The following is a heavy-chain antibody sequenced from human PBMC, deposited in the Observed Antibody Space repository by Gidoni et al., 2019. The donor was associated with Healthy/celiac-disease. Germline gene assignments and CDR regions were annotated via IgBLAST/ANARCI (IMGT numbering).Heavy chain of an antibody. J-gene: IGHJ6*02. CDR3: ARDPKDYGDYYYYYGMDV. D-gene: IGHD4-17*01. V-gene: IGHV1-3*01. CDR1: GYTFTSYA. CDR2: INAGNGNT. Sequence: QVQLVQSGAEVTKPRASVKVSCTASGYTFTSYAMHWARQAPGQRLEWMGWINAGNGNTKYSQKFQGRVTITRDTSASTAYMELSSLRSEDTAVYYGARDPKDYGDYYYYYGMDVWGQGTTVTVSS.